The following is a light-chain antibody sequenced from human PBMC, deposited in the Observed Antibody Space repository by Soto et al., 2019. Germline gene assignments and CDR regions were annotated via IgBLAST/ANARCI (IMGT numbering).Light chain of an antibody. Sequence: DIQMTQSPSTLSASVGDRVTITCRASQTISNWLAWYQQKPGKAPKLLIYDASILESGVTSRFSGSGSGTEFTLTISSLQPDDFAAYYCQHYNSYSSTFGQGTKVDIK. CDR1: QTISNW. CDR3: QHYNSYSST. V-gene: IGKV1-5*01. J-gene: IGKJ1*01. CDR2: DAS.